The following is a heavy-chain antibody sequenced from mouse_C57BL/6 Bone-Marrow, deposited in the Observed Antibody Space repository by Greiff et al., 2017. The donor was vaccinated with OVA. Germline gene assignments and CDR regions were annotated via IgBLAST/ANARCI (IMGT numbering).Heavy chain of an antibody. V-gene: IGHV5-9-1*02. J-gene: IGHJ4*01. D-gene: IGHD2-3*01. CDR1: GFTFSSYA. CDR2: ISRGGDYI. CDR3: TRDGYYARDY. Sequence: EVKLLQPGEGLVKPGGSLKLSCAASGFTFSSYAMSWVRQTPEQRLEWVAYISRGGDYIYYADTVKGRFTISRDNARNTLYLQRSSLKSEDTAMYYCTRDGYYARDYWGQGTSVTVSS.